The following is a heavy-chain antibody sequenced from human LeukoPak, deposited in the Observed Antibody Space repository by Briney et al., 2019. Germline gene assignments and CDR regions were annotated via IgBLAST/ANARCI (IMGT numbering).Heavy chain of an antibody. J-gene: IGHJ6*02. CDR3: AREGQPYYDFWSGYLNPPDYYGMDV. CDR2: INPNSGGT. Sequence: ASVKVSCKASGYTFTGYYMHWVRQAPGQGLEWMGWINPNSGGTNYAQKSQGRVTMTRDTSISTAYMELSRLRSDDTAVYYCAREGQPYYDFWSGYLNPPDYYGMDVWGQGTTVTVSS. D-gene: IGHD3-3*01. CDR1: GYTFTGYY. V-gene: IGHV1-2*02.